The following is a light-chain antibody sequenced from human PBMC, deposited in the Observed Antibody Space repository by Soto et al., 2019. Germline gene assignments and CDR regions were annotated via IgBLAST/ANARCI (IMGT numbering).Light chain of an antibody. J-gene: IGKJ1*01. CDR2: GAS. CDR1: QSVSSN. Sequence: ELVMTQSPATLSVSPGARATLSCRASQSVSSNLAWYQQKPVQAPRLLIYGASTRATGIPARFSGSGSGTDFTLTISSLQSEDFAVYYCQQYNNWPPGKFGQGTKVEIK. V-gene: IGKV3-15*01. CDR3: QQYNNWPPGK.